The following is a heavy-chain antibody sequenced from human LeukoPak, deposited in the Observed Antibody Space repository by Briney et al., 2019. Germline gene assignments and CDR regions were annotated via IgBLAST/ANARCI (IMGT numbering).Heavy chain of an antibody. D-gene: IGHD2-8*02. J-gene: IGHJ5*02. Sequence: GGSLRLSCAASGFTFYNYAVSWVRQAPGKGLEWVSTISGSGGNSYYADSVKGRFTISRDNSENTLYLQMNSLRAEDTAVYYCAKPLGYCTGGVCYSNYFDPWGQGTLVTVSS. CDR1: GFTFYNYA. CDR2: ISGSGGNS. CDR3: AKPLGYCTGGVCYSNYFDP. V-gene: IGHV3-23*01.